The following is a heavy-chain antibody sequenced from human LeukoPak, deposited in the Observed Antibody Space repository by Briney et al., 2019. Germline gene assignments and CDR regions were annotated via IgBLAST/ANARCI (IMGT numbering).Heavy chain of an antibody. V-gene: IGHV4-61*02. D-gene: IGHD3-10*01. CDR2: IYTSGTT. CDR1: GGSISSGNYY. Sequence: PSETLSLTCTVSGGSISSGNYYWSWIRQPAGKGLEWIGRIYTSGTTNYSPSLKSRVTISVDTSKNQFSLRLSSVTAADTAVYYCARDRGRRGFMDVWGKGATVTVSS. J-gene: IGHJ6*03. CDR3: ARDRGRRGFMDV.